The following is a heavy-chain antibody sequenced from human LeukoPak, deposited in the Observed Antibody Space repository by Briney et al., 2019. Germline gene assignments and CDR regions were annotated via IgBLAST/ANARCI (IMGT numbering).Heavy chain of an antibody. CDR1: GGSISSYY. Sequence: SETLSLTCTVSGGSISSYYWSWIRQPPGKGLEWIAYIYYSGSTNYSPTLKSRVTISVDTSKNQFSLKLSSVTAADTAVYYCASLDTAMTNYFDYWGQGTLVTVSS. J-gene: IGHJ4*02. CDR2: IYYSGST. D-gene: IGHD5-18*01. V-gene: IGHV4-59*01. CDR3: ASLDTAMTNYFDY.